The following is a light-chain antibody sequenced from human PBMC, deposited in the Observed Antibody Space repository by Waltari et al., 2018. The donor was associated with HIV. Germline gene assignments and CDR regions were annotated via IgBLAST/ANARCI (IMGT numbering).Light chain of an antibody. CDR1: SPRTFY. CDR2: GKN. J-gene: IGLJ2*01. CDR3: NSRDSSVNDVV. V-gene: IGLV3-19*01. Sequence: SSELTQDPTASVALGHSVTITCRGHSPRTFYASWYQQKPGQAPILVIYGKNYRPSGIPDRFSGSSSGNTASLTITGAQAEDEAEYFCNSRDSSVNDVVFGGGTKLTVL.